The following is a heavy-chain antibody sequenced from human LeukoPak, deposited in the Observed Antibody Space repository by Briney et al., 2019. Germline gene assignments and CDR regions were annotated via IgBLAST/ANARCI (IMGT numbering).Heavy chain of an antibody. CDR2: SYAAGGT. V-gene: IGHV3-53*01. J-gene: IGHJ4*02. CDR3: AKDPWN. Sequence: GGSLRLSCAASGFTFSSYNMNWVRQAPGKGLEWVSVSYAAGGTDYADSVKGRFTISRDNSKSTLYLQMSSLRAEDTAIYYCAKDPWNWGQGTLVTVSS. CDR1: GFTFSSYN. D-gene: IGHD3-3*01.